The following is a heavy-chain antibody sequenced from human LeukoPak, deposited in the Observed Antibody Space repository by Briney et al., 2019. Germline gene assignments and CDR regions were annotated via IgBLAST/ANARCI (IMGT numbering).Heavy chain of an antibody. Sequence: PSETLSLTCTVSGGSISSYYWSWIRQPPGKGLEWIGYIYYSGSTNYNPSLKSRVTISVDTSKNQFSLKLSSVTAADTAVYYCARDIRGSSKNYYDSNYAFDIWGQGTMVTVSS. CDR2: IYYSGST. CDR3: ARDIRGSSKNYYDSNYAFDI. CDR1: GGSISSYY. V-gene: IGHV4-59*01. J-gene: IGHJ3*02. D-gene: IGHD3-22*01.